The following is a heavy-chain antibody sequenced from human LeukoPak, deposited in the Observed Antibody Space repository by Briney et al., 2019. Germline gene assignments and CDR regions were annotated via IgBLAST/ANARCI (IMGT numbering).Heavy chain of an antibody. V-gene: IGHV1-18*01. CDR3: ASTNYDSSGYYWGDAFDI. CDR1: GYTLTSYG. J-gene: IGHJ3*02. Sequence: GASVKVSCKASGYTLTSYGISWVRQAPGQGLEWMGWISAYNGNTNYAQKLQGRVTMTTDTSTSTAYMELRSLRSDDTAVYYCASTNYDSSGYYWGDAFDIWGQGTMVTVSS. D-gene: IGHD3-22*01. CDR2: ISAYNGNT.